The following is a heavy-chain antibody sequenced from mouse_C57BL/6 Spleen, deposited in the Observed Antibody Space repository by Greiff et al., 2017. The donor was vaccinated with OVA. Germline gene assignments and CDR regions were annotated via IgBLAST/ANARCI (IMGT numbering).Heavy chain of an antibody. J-gene: IGHJ1*03. V-gene: IGHV2-2*01. Sequence: VMLVESGPGLVQPSQSLSITCTVSGFSLTSYGVHWVRQSPGKGLEWLGVIWSGGSTDYNAAFISRLSISKDNSKSQVFFKMNSLQADDTAIYYCARNPHYYGSSYWYFDVWGTGTTVTVSS. CDR2: IWSGGST. D-gene: IGHD1-1*01. CDR3: ARNPHYYGSSYWYFDV. CDR1: GFSLTSYG.